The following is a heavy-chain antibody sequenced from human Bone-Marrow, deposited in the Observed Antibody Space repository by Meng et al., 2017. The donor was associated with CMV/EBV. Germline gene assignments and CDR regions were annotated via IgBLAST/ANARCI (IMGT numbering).Heavy chain of an antibody. V-gene: IGHV3-69-1*01. Sequence: GGSLRPSCAAPGFRFSDYCMTWIRQAPGKGLEWVSYISSSYAVDYADSLKGRFTISRDNAKNSLYLQMNSLRAEDTAVYYCARVLLDVRGWYYQGMDVWGQGTTVTVSS. CDR1: GFRFSDYC. J-gene: IGHJ6*02. CDR2: ISSSYAV. D-gene: IGHD6-19*01. CDR3: ARVLLDVRGWYYQGMDV.